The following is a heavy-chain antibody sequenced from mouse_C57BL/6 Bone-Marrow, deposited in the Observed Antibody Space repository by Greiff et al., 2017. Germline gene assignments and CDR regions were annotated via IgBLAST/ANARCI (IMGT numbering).Heavy chain of an antibody. D-gene: IGHD1-1*01. J-gene: IGHJ1*03. CDR3: ARDPYYYGSSYWYFDV. CDR1: GFTFSDFS. Sequence: ELTVVESGGGLVQSGRSLRLSCAPSGFTFSDFSMEWVRQAPGKGLEWIAASRNKANDYTTEYSASVKGRFIVSRDTSQSILYLQMNALRAEDTAIYYCARDPYYYGSSYWYFDVWGTGTTVTVSS. V-gene: IGHV7-1*01. CDR2: SRNKANDYTT.